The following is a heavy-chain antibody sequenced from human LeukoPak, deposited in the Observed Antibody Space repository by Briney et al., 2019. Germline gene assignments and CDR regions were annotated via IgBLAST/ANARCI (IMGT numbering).Heavy chain of an antibody. J-gene: IGHJ6*02. CDR2: IVVGSGNT. CDR3: ARVSDIVVVPAAMRGGSYYYGMDV. D-gene: IGHD2-2*01. CDR1: GFTSTSSA. V-gene: IGHV1-58*01. Sequence: ASVKVSCKASGFTSTSSAVQWVRQARGQRLEWIGWIVVGSGNTYYAQKFQERVTITRDMSTSTAYMELSSLRSEDTAVYYCARVSDIVVVPAAMRGGSYYYGMDVWGQGTTVTVSS.